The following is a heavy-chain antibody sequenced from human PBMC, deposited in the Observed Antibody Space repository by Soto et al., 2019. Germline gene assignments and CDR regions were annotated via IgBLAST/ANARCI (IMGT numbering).Heavy chain of an antibody. V-gene: IGHV3-23*04. CDR1: GFTFGNFA. CDR3: AHPRGYGVFDAVDI. Sequence: EVQLVESGGGLVQPGGSLRLSCTPSGFTFGNFAMSWVRQAPGKGLEWVSSISAGGATTYYADSVKGRVTMSRDNSINTLYLQMRSLRPEDTAVYYCAHPRGYGVFDAVDIWGQGTMVTVSS. CDR2: ISAGGATT. D-gene: IGHD4-17*01. J-gene: IGHJ3*02.